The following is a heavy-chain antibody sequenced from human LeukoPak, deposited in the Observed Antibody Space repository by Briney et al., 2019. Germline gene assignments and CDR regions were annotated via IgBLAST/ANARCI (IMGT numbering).Heavy chain of an antibody. J-gene: IGHJ4*02. CDR2: ISYDGSNK. CDR1: GFTLSSYA. D-gene: IGHD6-19*01. Sequence: PGGSLRLSCAASGFTLSSYAMHWVRQAPGKGLEWVAVISYDGSNKYYADSVKGRFTISRDNSKNTLYLQMNSLRAEDTAVYYCARALKTGYSSGWYIDYWGQGTLVTVSS. CDR3: ARALKTGYSSGWYIDY. V-gene: IGHV3-30*04.